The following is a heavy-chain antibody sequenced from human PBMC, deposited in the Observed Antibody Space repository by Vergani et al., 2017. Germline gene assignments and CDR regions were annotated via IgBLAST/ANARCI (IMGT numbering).Heavy chain of an antibody. V-gene: IGHV3-33*01. CDR3: ARAGGYSGYDFPPGGYYGMDV. CDR1: VFTFSSYG. Sequence: QVQLVESGGGVVQPGRSLRLSCAASVFTFSSYGMHWVRQAPGKGLEWVAVIWYDGSNKYYADSVKGRFTISRDNYKNTLYLQMNSLRAEDTAVYYCARAGGYSGYDFPPGGYYGMDVWGQGTTVTVSS. J-gene: IGHJ6*02. D-gene: IGHD5-12*01. CDR2: IWYDGSNK.